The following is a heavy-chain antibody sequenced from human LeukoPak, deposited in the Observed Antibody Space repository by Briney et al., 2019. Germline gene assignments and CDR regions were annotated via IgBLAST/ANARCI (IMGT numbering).Heavy chain of an antibody. CDR3: ARSFTMVRENDAFDI. D-gene: IGHD3-10*01. Sequence: PGRSLRLSCAASGFTFNSYGMHWVRQAPGKGPEWVAVVWDDGSSQNYADSVKGRFTISRDDAKNSLYLQMNSLRVEDTAVYYCARSFTMVRENDAFDIWGQGTMVTVSS. CDR2: VWDDGSSQ. J-gene: IGHJ3*02. V-gene: IGHV3-33*01. CDR1: GFTFNSYG.